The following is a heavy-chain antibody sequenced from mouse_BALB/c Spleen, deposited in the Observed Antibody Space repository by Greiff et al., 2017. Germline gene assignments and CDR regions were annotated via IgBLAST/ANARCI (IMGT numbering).Heavy chain of an antibody. D-gene: IGHD2-2*01. V-gene: IGHV3-2*02. CDR3: ARKGYGYEGVDY. Sequence: EVQLMESGPGLVKPSQSLSLTCTVTGYSITSDYAWNWIRQFPGNKLEWMGYISYSGSTSYNPSLKSRISITRDTSKNQFFLQLNSVTTEDTATYYCARKGYGYEGVDYWGQGTTLTVSS. CDR2: ISYSGST. CDR1: GYSITSDYA. J-gene: IGHJ2*01.